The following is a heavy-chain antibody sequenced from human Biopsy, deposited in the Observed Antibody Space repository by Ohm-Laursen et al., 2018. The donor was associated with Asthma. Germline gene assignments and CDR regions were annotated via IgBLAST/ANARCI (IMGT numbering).Heavy chain of an antibody. J-gene: IGHJ4*02. CDR3: ASDFPKDYVRYNFQF. V-gene: IGHV1-24*01. D-gene: IGHD4-17*01. CDR2: HDHEEGGT. CDR1: GYSLTDLS. Sequence: VSVKVSCKISGYSLTDLSMHWVRQAPGQGLEWMGGHDHEEGGTVNARRFQGRVTMTEDTSTDTAYMELSSLGSDDTAVYYCASDFPKDYVRYNFQFWGQGTLVTVSS.